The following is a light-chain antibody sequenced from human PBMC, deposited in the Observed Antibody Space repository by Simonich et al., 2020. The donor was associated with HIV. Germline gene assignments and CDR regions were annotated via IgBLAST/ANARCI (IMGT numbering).Light chain of an antibody. Sequence: EIVMTQSPATLSVSPGQRATLSCRASQGGSSNLAWYQQKPGQAPRLLISDASTRATGIPARFGGSGSGTDFTLTISSMQSEDVAVYYCQQYNNRPLTFGGGTKVEIK. J-gene: IGKJ4*01. CDR2: DAS. V-gene: IGKV3-15*01. CDR1: QGGSSN. CDR3: QQYNNRPLT.